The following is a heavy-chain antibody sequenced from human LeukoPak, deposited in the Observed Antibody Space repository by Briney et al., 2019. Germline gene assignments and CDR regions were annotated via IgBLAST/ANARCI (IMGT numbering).Heavy chain of an antibody. D-gene: IGHD2-15*01. CDR1: GYSISSGYY. CDR3: ARGWGEKGRCRGGTCNNPEFDY. V-gene: IGHV4-38-2*01. J-gene: IGHJ4*02. Sequence: SETLSLTCAVSGYSISSGYYWGWIRQPPGKGLEWIGSIYHSGSTYYNPSLKSRVTISVDTSKNQFSLKLSSVTAADTAVYYCARGWGEKGRCRGGTCNNPEFDYWGQGTLVTVSS. CDR2: IYHSGST.